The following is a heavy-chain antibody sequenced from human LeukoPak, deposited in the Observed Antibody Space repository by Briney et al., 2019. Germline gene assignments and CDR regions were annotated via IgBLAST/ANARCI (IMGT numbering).Heavy chain of an antibody. CDR3: AREIIAVSSFYNCFDP. D-gene: IGHD6-19*01. Sequence: SETLSLTCTVSGGSISSYYWSWIRQPPGKGLEWIGYIYYSGSANYNPSLKSRVTISVDTSKNQFSLKLSSVTAADTAVYYCAREIIAVSSFYNCFDPWGQGTLVTVSS. V-gene: IGHV4-59*01. J-gene: IGHJ5*02. CDR1: GGSISSYY. CDR2: IYYSGSA.